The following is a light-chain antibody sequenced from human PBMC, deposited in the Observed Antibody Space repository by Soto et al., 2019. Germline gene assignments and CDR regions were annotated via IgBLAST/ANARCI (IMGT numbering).Light chain of an antibody. CDR3: QQYNSYWP. Sequence: DIQMTQSPSTLSASVGDRVTITCRASQSISGWLAWYQQKPGKAPRLLIYDASSLESGVPSRFSGRGSGTEFTLTISNLQPDDFVTYYCQQYNSYWPFGQGTKVEIK. CDR2: DAS. V-gene: IGKV1-5*01. CDR1: QSISGW. J-gene: IGKJ1*01.